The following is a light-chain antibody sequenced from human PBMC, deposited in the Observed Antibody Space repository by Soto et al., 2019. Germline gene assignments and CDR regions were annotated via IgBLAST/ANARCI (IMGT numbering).Light chain of an antibody. CDR2: AAS. CDR1: QSISSY. Sequence: DIHMTQSPSSLSAFVGDRVTITCRASQSISSYVNWYQQKSGQAPKLLIYAASSLRSGVPSRFSGTGSGTDFTLTITSLQPEDFASYHCQQSYSTPPTFGQGTKVDIK. V-gene: IGKV1-39*01. CDR3: QQSYSTPPT. J-gene: IGKJ2*01.